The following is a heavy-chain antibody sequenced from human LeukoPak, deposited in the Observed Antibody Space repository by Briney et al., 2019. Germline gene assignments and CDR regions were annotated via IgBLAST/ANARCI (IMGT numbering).Heavy chain of an antibody. J-gene: IGHJ6*03. CDR3: ARGEYYYMDV. CDR2: ISSNGGGT. CDR1: GFTFSSYA. D-gene: IGHD1-26*01. Sequence: GGSLRLSCAASGFTFSSYAMHWVRQAPGKGLEYVSAISSNGGGTYYANSVKGRFTISRDNSKNTLYLQMGSLRAEDMAVYYCARGEYYYMDVWGKGTTVTISS. V-gene: IGHV3-64*01.